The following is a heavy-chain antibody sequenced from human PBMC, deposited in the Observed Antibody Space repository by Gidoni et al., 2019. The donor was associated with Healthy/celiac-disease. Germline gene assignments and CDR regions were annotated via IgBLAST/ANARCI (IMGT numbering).Heavy chain of an antibody. J-gene: IGHJ4*02. CDR3: AKTRRVSSLRGNDY. D-gene: IGHD6-13*01. Sequence: QVQLVESRGGVVQPGRSLLLSSAASGFTFGSYGMHWVRQAPGKGLEWVEVISYDGSDKDYAGSVKGRFTISRDNSKNTLYLQINSLRPEDTAVYYCAKTRRVSSLRGNDYWGQGTLVTVSS. CDR2: ISYDGSDK. CDR1: GFTFGSYG. V-gene: IGHV3-30*18.